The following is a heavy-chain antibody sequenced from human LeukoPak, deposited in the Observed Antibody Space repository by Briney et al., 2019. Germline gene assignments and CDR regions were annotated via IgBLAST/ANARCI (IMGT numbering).Heavy chain of an antibody. V-gene: IGHV4-59*01. CDR1: GGSFTPYY. J-gene: IGHJ3*02. Sequence: PSETLSLTCTVSGGSFTPYYWSWIRQPPGKGLEWIGHIYYSGSTNYNPSLKSRVTISLDTSKNQFSLKLSSMTAADTAVYYCARGFDGPNAFDIWGQGTMVTVSP. CDR2: IYYSGST. CDR3: ARGFDGPNAFDI. D-gene: IGHD5-24*01.